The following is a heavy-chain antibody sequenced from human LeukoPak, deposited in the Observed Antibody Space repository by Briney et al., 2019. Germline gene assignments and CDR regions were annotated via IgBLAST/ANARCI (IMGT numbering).Heavy chain of an antibody. D-gene: IGHD6-19*01. J-gene: IGHJ4*02. CDR3: ARGESSSGWYSSGDY. V-gene: IGHV1-69*06. Sequence: SVKVSCKASGGTFSSYAISWVRQAPGQGLEWMGGIIPIFGTANYAQKFQGRVTITADKSTSTAYMELSSLRSEDTAVYYCARGESSSGWYSSGDYWGQGTLVTVSS. CDR2: IIPIFGTA. CDR1: GGTFSSYA.